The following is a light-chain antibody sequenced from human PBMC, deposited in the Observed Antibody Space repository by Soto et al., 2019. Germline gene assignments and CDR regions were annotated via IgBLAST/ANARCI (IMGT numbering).Light chain of an antibody. CDR2: DAS. Sequence: EIVLTQSPATLSLSPGERATLSCRASQSVSSNLGWYQQKPGQAPRLLIYDASNRATGIPARFSGSGSGTDFTLTISSLEPEDFAVYYCQQRTNWPLTFGGGTKV. CDR3: QQRTNWPLT. J-gene: IGKJ4*01. CDR1: QSVSSN. V-gene: IGKV3-11*01.